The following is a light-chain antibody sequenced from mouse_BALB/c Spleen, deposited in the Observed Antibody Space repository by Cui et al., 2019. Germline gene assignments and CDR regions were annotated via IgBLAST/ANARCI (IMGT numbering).Light chain of an antibody. CDR1: SSVSY. CDR3: QQWSSNPLT. J-gene: IGKJ5*01. CDR2: LTS. Sequence: QIVLTHSPPLMSATAGEKVTMTCSASSSVSYMYWYQQKPRSSPKPWIYLTSNLASGVPARFSGSGSGTSYSLTISSMEAEDAATYYWQQWSSNPLTFGAGTKLELK. V-gene: IGKV4-68*01.